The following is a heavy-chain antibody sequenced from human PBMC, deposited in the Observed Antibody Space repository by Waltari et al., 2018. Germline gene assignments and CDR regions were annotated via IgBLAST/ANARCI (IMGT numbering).Heavy chain of an antibody. Sequence: EVQLVQSGGGLIQPGGSLRLSCAASGFTFSHYWLHWVRQAPGKGLVVVSRINSAGSSTTYADSVKGRFTISRDNAKNTLFLQMNSLRAEDTAVYYCARGGYSGYEGDYWGQGTLVTVSS. CDR3: ARGGYSGYEGDY. CDR2: INSAGSST. CDR1: GFTFSHYW. J-gene: IGHJ4*02. V-gene: IGHV3-74*01. D-gene: IGHD5-12*01.